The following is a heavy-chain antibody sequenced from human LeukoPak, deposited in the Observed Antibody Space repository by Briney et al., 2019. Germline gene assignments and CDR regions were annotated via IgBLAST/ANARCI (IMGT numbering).Heavy chain of an antibody. CDR2: IYTSGST. CDR3: ATEGYYYGMDV. V-gene: IGHV4-4*07. CDR1: GGSISSYY. J-gene: IGHJ6*02. Sequence: SETLSLTCTVSGGSISSYYWSWIRQPAGKGLEWIGRIYTSGSTNYNPSLKSRVTTSVDTSKNQFSLKLSSVTAADTAVYYCATEGYYYGMDVWGQGTTVTVSS.